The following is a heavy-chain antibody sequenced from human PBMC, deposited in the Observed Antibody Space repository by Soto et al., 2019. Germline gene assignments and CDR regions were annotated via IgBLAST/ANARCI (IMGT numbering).Heavy chain of an antibody. CDR3: VRTNLVVSAATLEDY. CDR1: GFTFSSYW. D-gene: IGHD2-15*01. V-gene: IGHV3-74*01. Sequence: EVQLVESGGGLVQPGASLRLSCAASGFTFSSYWMHWVRQAPGKGLVWVSRINSDGSSKSYAGSVKGRFTISRDNAKNTLYLQMNSLRAEDTAAYFCVRTNLVVSAATLEDYWGQGTLVTVSS. J-gene: IGHJ4*02. CDR2: INSDGSSK.